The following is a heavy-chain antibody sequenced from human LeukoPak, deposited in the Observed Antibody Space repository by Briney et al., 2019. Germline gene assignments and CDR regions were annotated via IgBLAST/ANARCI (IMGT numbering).Heavy chain of an antibody. V-gene: IGHV1-2*02. CDR1: GYTFTDYY. J-gene: IGHJ5*02. CDR2: INPNTGGT. CDR3: ARDPGGVTTKTNWFDP. D-gene: IGHD4-17*01. Sequence: ASVKVSCKASGYTFTDYYIHWVRQAPGQGLEWMGWINPNTGGTNYAQKFQGRVTMTRDTSISTAYMELSRLRSDDTAVYYCARDPGGVTTKTNWFDPWGQGTLVTVSS.